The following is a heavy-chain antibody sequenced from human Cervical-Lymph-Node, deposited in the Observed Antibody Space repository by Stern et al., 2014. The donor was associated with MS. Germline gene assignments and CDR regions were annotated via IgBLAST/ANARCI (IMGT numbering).Heavy chain of an antibody. V-gene: IGHV4-39*01. CDR2: VTHSGHT. CDR1: GGSVRNSNYY. CDR3: ARDLSSVMDV. D-gene: IGHD6-6*01. J-gene: IGHJ6*02. Sequence: QVQLQESGPGLVKPSETLSVTCSVSGGSVRNSNYYWAWIRQPPGKGLEWIGSVTHSGHTFNSPSLQSRVTMYVETSQTRFSLRLLPVTAADTAVYFCARDLSSVMDVWGQGTTVTVSS.